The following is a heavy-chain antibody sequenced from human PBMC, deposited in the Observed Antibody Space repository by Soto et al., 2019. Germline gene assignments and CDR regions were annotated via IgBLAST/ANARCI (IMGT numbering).Heavy chain of an antibody. V-gene: IGHV4-59*01. J-gene: IGHJ5*02. CDR2: IYYYGST. D-gene: IGHD6-13*01. CDR1: GVSISSYY. Sequence: SETLSLTCTVSGVSISSYYWSWIRQPPGRGLEWIGYIYYYGSTNYNPSLKSRVTISVDTSKSQFSLKLSSVTAADTAVYYCARSYSSSWYWFDPWGQGALVTVSS. CDR3: ARSYSSSWYWFDP.